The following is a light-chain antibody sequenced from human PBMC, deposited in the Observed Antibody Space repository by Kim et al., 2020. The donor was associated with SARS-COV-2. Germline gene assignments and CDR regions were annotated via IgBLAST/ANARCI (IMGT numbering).Light chain of an antibody. CDR2: DVS. CDR1: QSVSSDY. V-gene: IGKV3-20*01. J-gene: IGKJ4*01. Sequence: EIVLTQSPGTLSLSPGERVTLSCRASQSVSSDYLAWYQHKAGQPPRLLIYDVSTRATGIPDRFSGSGSGTDFTLTITRLEPEDFAVYYCQQYHRAPHTFGGGTKVEIK. CDR3: QQYHRAPHT.